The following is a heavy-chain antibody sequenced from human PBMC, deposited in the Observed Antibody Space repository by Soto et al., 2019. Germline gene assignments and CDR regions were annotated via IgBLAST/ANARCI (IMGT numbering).Heavy chain of an antibody. CDR1: GYTFTSYA. CDR3: ARDRMPEHAFDI. CDR2: INAGNGNT. J-gene: IGHJ3*02. V-gene: IGHV1-3*01. Sequence: QVQLVQSGAEVKKPGASVKVSCKASGYTFTSYAMHWVRQAPGQRLEWMGWINAGNGNTKYSQKFQGRVTITRDTSASTAYMELSSLRSEDTAVYYCARDRMPEHAFDIWGQGTMVTVSS. D-gene: IGHD2-2*01.